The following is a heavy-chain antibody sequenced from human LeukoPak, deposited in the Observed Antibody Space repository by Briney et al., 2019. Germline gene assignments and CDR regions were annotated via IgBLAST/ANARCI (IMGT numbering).Heavy chain of an antibody. CDR3: ARVRSFFSGQQINWFDP. J-gene: IGHJ5*02. CDR1: GGSLSGYY. CDR2: INHSGST. D-gene: IGHD1-26*01. V-gene: IGHV4-34*01. Sequence: SETLSLTCAVYGGSLSGYYWSWIRQPPGKGLEWIGEINHSGSTNYNPSLKSRVTISVDTSKNQFSLKLSSVTAADTAVYYCARVRSFFSGQQINWFDPWGQGTLVTVSS.